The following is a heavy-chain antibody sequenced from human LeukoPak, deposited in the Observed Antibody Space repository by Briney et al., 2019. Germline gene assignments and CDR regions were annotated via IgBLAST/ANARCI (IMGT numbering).Heavy chain of an antibody. CDR2: IHDTGST. J-gene: IGHJ4*02. Sequence: SETLSLTCTVSGGSISRSNWWSWVRQPPGKGLEWIGEIHDTGSTNYNPPLKSRVTMSLDKSKNQYSLNLNSVTAADTAVYYCATYYDILSGYTFDYWGQGTLVAVSS. D-gene: IGHD3-9*01. CDR3: ATYYDILSGYTFDY. CDR1: GGSISRSNW. V-gene: IGHV4-4*02.